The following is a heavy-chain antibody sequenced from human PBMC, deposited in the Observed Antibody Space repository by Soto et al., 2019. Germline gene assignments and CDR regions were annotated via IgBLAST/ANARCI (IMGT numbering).Heavy chain of an antibody. CDR3: VRMRPRPRPIDF. Sequence: GGSLRLSCAASGFTFNSYAMNWVRQAPGKGLAWVSAIGTDGNTYYANSVKGRFTISRDNSRTTLYLQMNSLRVEDTALYYCVRMRPRPRPIDFWGQGTLVTVSS. CDR1: GFTFNSYA. V-gene: IGHV3-23*01. J-gene: IGHJ4*03. CDR2: IGTDGNT.